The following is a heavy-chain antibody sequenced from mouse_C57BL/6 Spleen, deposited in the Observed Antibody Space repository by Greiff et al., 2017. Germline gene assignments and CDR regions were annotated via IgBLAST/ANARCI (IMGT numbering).Heavy chain of an antibody. Sequence: QVQLQQSGAELVKPGASVKISCKASGYTFTDYYINWVKQRPGQGLEWMGKIGPGSGSTYYNEKFKGKATLTADKYSSTASMQLSSLTSEYSAVYFCARCDYYCSSSDWYIDVWGTGTTVTVSS. CDR1: GYTFTDYY. D-gene: IGHD1-1*01. V-gene: IGHV1-77*01. J-gene: IGHJ1*03. CDR2: IGPGSGST. CDR3: ARCDYYCSSSDWYIDV.